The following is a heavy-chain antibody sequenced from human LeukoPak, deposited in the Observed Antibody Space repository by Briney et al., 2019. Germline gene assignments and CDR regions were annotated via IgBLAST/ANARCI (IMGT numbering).Heavy chain of an antibody. Sequence: GGSLRLSCAASGFTFSSYGMSWVRQAPGKGLEWVSAISGSGGSTYYADSVKGRFTISRDDSKNTAYLQMNSLKTEDTAIYYCTRIVDTTTDYWGQGTLVTVSS. D-gene: IGHD5-18*01. V-gene: IGHV3-23*01. J-gene: IGHJ4*02. CDR2: ISGSGGST. CDR3: TRIVDTTTDY. CDR1: GFTFSSYG.